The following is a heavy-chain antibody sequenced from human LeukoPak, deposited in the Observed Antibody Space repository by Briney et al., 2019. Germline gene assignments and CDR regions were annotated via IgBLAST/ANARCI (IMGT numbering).Heavy chain of an antibody. CDR3: ARELERWPQPVYGMDV. CDR2: IIPIFGTA. CDR1: GGTFSSYA. Sequence: GASVKVSCKASGGTFSSYAISWVRQAPGQGLEWMGGIIPIFGTANYAQKFQGRVTITADESTSTAYMELSSLRSEDTAVYYCARELERWPQPVYGMDVWGQGTTVTVSS. D-gene: IGHD5-24*01. V-gene: IGHV1-69*01. J-gene: IGHJ6*02.